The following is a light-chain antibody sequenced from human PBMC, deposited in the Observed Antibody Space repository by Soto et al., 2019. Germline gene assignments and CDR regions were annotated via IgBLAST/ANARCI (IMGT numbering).Light chain of an antibody. J-gene: IGKJ2*01. CDR3: QQYNNWPYT. V-gene: IGKV3-15*01. CDR2: AAS. Sequence: EVVMTQSPATLSVSPGERATLSCRANQSVSINLAWYQQKPGQAPRLLIYAASTRATDIPATFSGSGSGTEFTLTISSLQSEDFAVYFCQQYNNWPYTLGQGTKLEIK. CDR1: QSVSIN.